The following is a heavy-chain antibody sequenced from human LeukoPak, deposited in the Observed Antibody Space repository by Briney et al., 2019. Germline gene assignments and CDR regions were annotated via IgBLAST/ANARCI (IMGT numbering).Heavy chain of an antibody. Sequence: SETLSLTCTVSGGSISSSSYYWGWIRQPPGKGVECYGSIYYSGSTYYNPSLKSRGTISVDTSKNQFSLKLSSVTAADKAVYYCARPWGAKAMEPFDYWGQGTLVTVSS. J-gene: IGHJ4*02. CDR1: GGSISSSSYY. CDR3: ARPWGAKAMEPFDY. CDR2: IYYSGST. V-gene: IGHV4-39*01. D-gene: IGHD3-16*01.